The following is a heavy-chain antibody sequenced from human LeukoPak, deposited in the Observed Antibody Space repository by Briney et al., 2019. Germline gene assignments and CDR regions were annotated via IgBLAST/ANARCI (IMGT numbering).Heavy chain of an antibody. Sequence: GGSLRLSCAAPGFTFSSYWMSWVRQAPGKGLEWVANIKQDGSEKYYVDSVKGRFTISRDNAKNSLYLQMNSLRAEDTAVYYCASYYYDSSGVSLFDYWGQGTLVTVSS. CDR2: IKQDGSEK. V-gene: IGHV3-7*01. CDR1: GFTFSSYW. D-gene: IGHD3-22*01. CDR3: ASYYYDSSGVSLFDY. J-gene: IGHJ4*02.